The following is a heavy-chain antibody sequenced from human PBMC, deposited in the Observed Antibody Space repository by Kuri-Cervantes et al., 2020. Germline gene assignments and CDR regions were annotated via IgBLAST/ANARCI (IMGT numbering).Heavy chain of an antibody. V-gene: IGHV4-39*01. D-gene: IGHD3-22*01. CDR1: GGSFSGFY. CDR3: ASLHYYDTSH. Sequence: GSLRLSCAVYGGSFSGFYWGWIRQPPGKGLEWIGSVYYSGSTYYNPSLKSRVTISVDTSNNQFSLNLSSVTAAYTAMYYCASLHYYDTSHWGQGTLVTVSS. J-gene: IGHJ4*02. CDR2: VYYSGST.